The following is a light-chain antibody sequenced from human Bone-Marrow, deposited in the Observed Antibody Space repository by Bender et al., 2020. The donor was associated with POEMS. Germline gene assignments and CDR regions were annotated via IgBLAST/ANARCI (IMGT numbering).Light chain of an antibody. V-gene: IGLV3-1*01. Sequence: SHELTQPPSLSVSPGQTATITCSGDRLGDKYASWYQQKPGQSPVLVIYQDNKRPLGIPERFSGSNSGNTATLTISGTQAVDEADYYCQAWDSSTHVLFGGGTKLTVL. J-gene: IGLJ2*01. CDR1: RLGDKY. CDR2: QDN. CDR3: QAWDSSTHVL.